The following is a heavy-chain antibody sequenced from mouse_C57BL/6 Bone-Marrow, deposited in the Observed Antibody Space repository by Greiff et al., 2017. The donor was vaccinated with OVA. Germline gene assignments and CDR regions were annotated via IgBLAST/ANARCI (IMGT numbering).Heavy chain of an antibody. D-gene: IGHD5-5*01. Sequence: QVQLQQPGAELVMPGASVKLSCKASGYTFTSYWMHWVKQRPGQGLEWIGELDPSDSYTNYNQKFTGKSTLTVDKSSSTAYMQLSSLTSEDAAVDYCARGCPTCFFADGGQGTLVTVTA. J-gene: IGHJ3*01. CDR3: ARGCPTCFFAD. V-gene: IGHV1-69*01. CDR2: LDPSDSYT. CDR1: GYTFTSYW.